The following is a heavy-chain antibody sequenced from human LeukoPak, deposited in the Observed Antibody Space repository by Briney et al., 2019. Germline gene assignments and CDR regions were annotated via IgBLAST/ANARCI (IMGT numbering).Heavy chain of an antibody. CDR3: ARSGSYRDYYFDY. CDR2: ISYDGSNK. V-gene: IGHV3-30*03. CDR1: GFTFSSYG. J-gene: IGHJ4*02. D-gene: IGHD1-26*01. Sequence: GRSLRLSCAASGFTFSSYGMHWVRQAPGKGLEWVAVISYDGSNKYYADSVKGRFTISRDNSKNMLYLQMNSLRAEDTAVYYCARSGSYRDYYFDYWGQGTLVTVSS.